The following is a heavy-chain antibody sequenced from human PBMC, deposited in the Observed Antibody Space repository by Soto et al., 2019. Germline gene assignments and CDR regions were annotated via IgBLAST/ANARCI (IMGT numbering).Heavy chain of an antibody. Sequence: GGSLRLSCAASGFTFSSYGMHWVRQAPGKGLEWVAVISYDGSNKYYADSVKGRFTISRDNSKNTLYLQMNSLRAEDTAVYYCAKDRVMVRGVNGYYYGMDVWGQGTTVTVSS. CDR2: ISYDGSNK. J-gene: IGHJ6*02. V-gene: IGHV3-30*18. CDR3: AKDRVMVRGVNGYYYGMDV. CDR1: GFTFSSYG. D-gene: IGHD3-10*01.